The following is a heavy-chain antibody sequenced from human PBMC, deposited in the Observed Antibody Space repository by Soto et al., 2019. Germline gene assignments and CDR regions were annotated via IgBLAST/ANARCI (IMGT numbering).Heavy chain of an antibody. J-gene: IGHJ4*02. CDR1: GGSISRGDSY. D-gene: IGHD6-13*01. Sequence: KPSETLSLTCTVSGGSISRGDSYWSWIRQPPGKGLEWMGYIYYSGSTYYNPSLKSRVTISVDTSKNQFSLKLSSVTAADTAVYYCARRGLPGRVAAACSDYWGQGTLVTVSS. CDR2: IYYSGST. CDR3: ARRGLPGRVAAACSDY. V-gene: IGHV4-30-4*01.